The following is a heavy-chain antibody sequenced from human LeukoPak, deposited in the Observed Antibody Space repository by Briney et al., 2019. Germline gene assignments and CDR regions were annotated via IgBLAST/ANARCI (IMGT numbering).Heavy chain of an antibody. CDR2: INPSGGST. D-gene: IGHD5-24*01. J-gene: IGHJ5*02. V-gene: IGHV1-46*01. CDR3: ARAWLGLTGDGYTADNWFDP. Sequence: GASVKVSCKASGYTFTSYYMHWVRQAPGQGLEWMGIINPSGGSTSYAQKFQGRVTMTRDTSTSTVYMELSSLRSEDTAVYYCARAWLGLTGDGYTADNWFDPWGQGTLVTVSS. CDR1: GYTFTSYY.